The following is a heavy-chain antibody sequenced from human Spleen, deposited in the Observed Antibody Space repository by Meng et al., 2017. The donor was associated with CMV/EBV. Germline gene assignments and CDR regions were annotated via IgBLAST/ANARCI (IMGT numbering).Heavy chain of an antibody. CDR2: ISSSGYTI. V-gene: IGHV3-11*04. CDR3: ARGWHFFYY. J-gene: IGHJ4*02. D-gene: IGHD6-13*01. CDR1: GFSFSDYY. Sequence: GESLKISCAASGFSFSDYYMSWIRQAPGKGLEWVSYISSSGYTIYYADSVKGRFTISRDNAKNSLYLQMNSLRAEDTAVYYCARGWHFFYYWGQGTLVTVSS.